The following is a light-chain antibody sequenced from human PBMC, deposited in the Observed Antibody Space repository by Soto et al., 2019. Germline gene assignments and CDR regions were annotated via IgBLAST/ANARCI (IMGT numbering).Light chain of an antibody. CDR1: SSDVGGYNY. CDR3: SSYTSSNTLV. V-gene: IGLV2-14*01. CDR2: EVS. Sequence: QSVLTQPASVSGSPGQSITISCTGTSSDVGGYNYVSWYQQHPGKAPKLMIYEVSNRPSGVSNRFSGSKSGNTASLTISGLQAEDDTDYYCSSYTSSNTLVFGGGTKLTVL. J-gene: IGLJ3*02.